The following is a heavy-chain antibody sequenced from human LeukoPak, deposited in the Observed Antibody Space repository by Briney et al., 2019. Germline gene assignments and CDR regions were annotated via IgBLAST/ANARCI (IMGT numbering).Heavy chain of an antibody. CDR2: INHSGST. CDR1: GGSFSGYY. J-gene: IGHJ4*02. D-gene: IGHD1-26*01. V-gene: IGHV4-34*01. Sequence: PSETLSLTCAVYGGSFSGYYWSWIRQSPGKGLEWIGEINHSGSTNYNPSLKSRVTISVDTSKNQFSLKLSSVTAADTAVYYCVRGGIVGTTARIPLFDYWGQGTLVTVSS. CDR3: VRGGIVGTTARIPLFDY.